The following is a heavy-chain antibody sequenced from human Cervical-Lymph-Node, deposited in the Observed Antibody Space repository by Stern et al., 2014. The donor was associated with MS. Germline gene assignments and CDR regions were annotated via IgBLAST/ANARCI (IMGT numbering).Heavy chain of an antibody. CDR3: ARETYFNGSGLIDY. CDR1: GDSISRGANY. CDR2: IFHSGVT. Sequence: QLQLQESGPGLVKPSRTLSLTCTVSGDSISRGANYWSWIRQHHGKGLGWIGYIFHSGVTHYNPSLKSRVSISVDTSKNQFSLRLSSVTAADTAVYYCARETYFNGSGLIDYWGQGTLVTVSS. V-gene: IGHV4-31*03. D-gene: IGHD3-10*01. J-gene: IGHJ4*02.